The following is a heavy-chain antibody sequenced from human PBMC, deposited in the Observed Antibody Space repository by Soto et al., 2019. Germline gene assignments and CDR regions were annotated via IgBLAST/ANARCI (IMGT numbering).Heavy chain of an antibody. V-gene: IGHV1-69*13. Sequence: SVKVSCKASGGTFSSYAISWVRQAPGQGLEWMGGVIPIFGTANYAQKFQGRVTITADESTSTAYMELSSLRSEDTAVYYCASGDGAMVTKFDYWGQGTLVTVSS. J-gene: IGHJ4*02. CDR1: GGTFSSYA. CDR3: ASGDGAMVTKFDY. D-gene: IGHD5-18*01. CDR2: VIPIFGTA.